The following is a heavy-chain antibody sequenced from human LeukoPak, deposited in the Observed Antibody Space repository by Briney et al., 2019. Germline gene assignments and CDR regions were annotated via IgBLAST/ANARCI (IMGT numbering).Heavy chain of an antibody. CDR1: GFTFSSYE. CDR2: ISSSGSTI. D-gene: IGHD2-15*01. V-gene: IGHV3-48*03. Sequence: GGSLRLSCAASGFTFSSYEMNWVRQAPGKGLEWVSYISSSGSTIYYADSVKGRFTISRDNAKNSLYLQMNSLRAEDTALYYCARAGYCSGGSCQGDAFDIWGQGTMVTVSS. J-gene: IGHJ3*02. CDR3: ARAGYCSGGSCQGDAFDI.